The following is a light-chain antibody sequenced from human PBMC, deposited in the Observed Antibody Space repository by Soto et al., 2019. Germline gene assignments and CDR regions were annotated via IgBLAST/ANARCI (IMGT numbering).Light chain of an antibody. CDR1: QSVSSN. Sequence: EIVMTQSPATLSVSPGERATLSCRASQSVSSNVAWYQQKPGQAPRLLIYGASTRTTGIPARFSGSGSGTELTLTISSLQSEDFAVYYCQQYINWPLTFGGGTKVEIK. CDR2: GAS. CDR3: QQYINWPLT. V-gene: IGKV3-15*01. J-gene: IGKJ4*01.